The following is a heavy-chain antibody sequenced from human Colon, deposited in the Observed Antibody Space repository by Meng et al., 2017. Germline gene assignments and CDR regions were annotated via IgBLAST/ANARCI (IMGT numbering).Heavy chain of an antibody. CDR3: ATLSGYGVF. V-gene: IGHV4-4*02. D-gene: IGHD4-17*01. CDR2: IFHTGRT. J-gene: IGHJ4*02. Sequence: LQESGPGMVTSSATLSPTCAGSRDSIRRSSWWGWVRQAPGKGLEWMGGIFHTGRTDYNPSLKSRLTMSVDTSKNQYSLRLASVTAADTAVYYCATLSGYGVFWGQGILVTVSS. CDR1: RDSIRRSSW.